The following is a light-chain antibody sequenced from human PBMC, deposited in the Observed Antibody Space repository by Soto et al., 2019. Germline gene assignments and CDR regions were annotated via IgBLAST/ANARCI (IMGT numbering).Light chain of an antibody. CDR3: QQYKGHPVT. J-gene: IGKJ1*01. CDR1: QSISKW. CDR2: DAS. V-gene: IGKV1-5*01. Sequence: DIQMTQSPSTLSASVGDRVTITCRASQSISKWLVWYQQKPGKAPKPLIYDASISQSGVPSRFSGSGSGTEFTLTISSLQPDDFATYYCQQYKGHPVTFGQGTKVELK.